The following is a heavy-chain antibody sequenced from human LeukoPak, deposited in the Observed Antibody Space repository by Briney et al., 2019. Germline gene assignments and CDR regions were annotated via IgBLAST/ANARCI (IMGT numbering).Heavy chain of an antibody. V-gene: IGHV4-34*01. J-gene: IGHJ4*02. Sequence: PSETLSLTCAVSGGSFSGYYWSWIRQPPGKGLEWIGEITHSGSTNYNPSLKSRVTISVDTSKNQFSLKLSSVTAADTAVYYCARGPWLVAAAGAEFDYWGQGTLVTVSS. CDR3: ARGPWLVAAAGAEFDY. CDR1: GGSFSGYY. CDR2: ITHSGST. D-gene: IGHD6-13*01.